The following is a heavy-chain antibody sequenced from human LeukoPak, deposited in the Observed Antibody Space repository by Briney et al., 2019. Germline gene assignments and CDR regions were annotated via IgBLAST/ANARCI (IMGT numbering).Heavy chain of an antibody. CDR2: IYYSGST. J-gene: IGHJ6*03. Sequence: PSETLSLTCTVSGGSISSSSYYWGWIRQPPGKGLEWIGSIYYSGSTYYNPSLKSRVTISVDTSKNQFSLKLSSVTAADTAVYYCARHYYDSSGYYRVFYYYMDVWGKGTTVTISS. CDR3: ARHYYDSSGYYRVFYYYMDV. V-gene: IGHV4-39*01. CDR1: GGSISSSSYY. D-gene: IGHD3-22*01.